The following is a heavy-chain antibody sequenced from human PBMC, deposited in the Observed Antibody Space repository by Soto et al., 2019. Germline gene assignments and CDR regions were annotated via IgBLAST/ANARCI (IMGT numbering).Heavy chain of an antibody. V-gene: IGHV1-18*04. Sequence: QAHLVQSGGEVTKPGASVKVSCKASGYTFTMYGLSWVRQAPGQGPEWMGWTRADNGDARYAEKFRGRLTLTTDTSTNTAYTELRSLRSDDTAVYYYARDDRSGYYWAIDYWGRGTLVTVSS. CDR1: GYTFTMYG. CDR3: ARDDRSGYYWAIDY. D-gene: IGHD3-22*01. CDR2: TRADNGDA. J-gene: IGHJ4*02.